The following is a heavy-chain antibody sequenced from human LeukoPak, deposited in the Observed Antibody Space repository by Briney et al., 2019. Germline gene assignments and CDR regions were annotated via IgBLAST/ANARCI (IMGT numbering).Heavy chain of an antibody. J-gene: IGHJ3*02. CDR2: IIPIFGTA. V-gene: IGHV1-69*13. CDR3: ATESQYSRGPDAFDI. D-gene: IGHD6-6*01. CDR1: GGTFSCYA. Sequence: ASVKVSCKASGGTFSCYAISCVRQAPGQGLDWMGGIIPIFGTANYAQKFQGRVTITADESTSTAYMELSSLRSEDTAVYYCATESQYSRGPDAFDIWGQGTMVTVSS.